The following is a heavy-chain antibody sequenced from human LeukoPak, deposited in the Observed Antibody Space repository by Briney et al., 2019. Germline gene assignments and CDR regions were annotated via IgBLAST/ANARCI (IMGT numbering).Heavy chain of an antibody. CDR2: IYSGGST. D-gene: IGHD2/OR15-2a*01. CDR1: GFTVSSNY. J-gene: IGHJ4*02. V-gene: IGHV3-66*01. CDR3: ARDSLSPPRGDS. Sequence: GGSLRLSCAASGFTVSSNYMSWVRQAPGKGLEWVSVIYSGGSTYCADSVKGRFTISRDNSKNTLYLQMSSLRAEDTAVYYCARDSLSPPRGDSWGQGTLVTVSS.